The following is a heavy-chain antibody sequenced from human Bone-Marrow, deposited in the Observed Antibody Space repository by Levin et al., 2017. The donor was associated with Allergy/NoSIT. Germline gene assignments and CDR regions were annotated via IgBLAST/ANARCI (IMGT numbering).Heavy chain of an antibody. CDR1: GFSFSRHA. J-gene: IGHJ3*02. CDR2: ILYDGRNK. CDR3: ARDIGEWELLLSAFDI. Sequence: PWGSLRLSCAASGFSFSRHAMHWVRQAPGKGLEWVAFILYDGRNKYYADSVKGRFTISRDNSKNTLYLQMNSLRAEDTAVYYCARDIGEWELLLSAFDIWGQGTMVTVSS. V-gene: IGHV3-30*04. D-gene: IGHD1-26*01.